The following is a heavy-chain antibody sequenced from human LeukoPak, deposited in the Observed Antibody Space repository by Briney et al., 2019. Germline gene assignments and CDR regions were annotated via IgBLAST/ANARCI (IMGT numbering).Heavy chain of an antibody. CDR1: GFFFRNYW. Sequence: GGSLRLSCVASGFFFRNYWMSWVRQAPGTGLEWVANINHDGGDKNYVDSAKGGFIISRDNAKSSLYLQMNSLRVEDTAVYYCTITGGPTVTAFDLWGQGILVTVSS. D-gene: IGHD4-17*01. J-gene: IGHJ4*02. CDR2: INHDGGDK. CDR3: TITGGPTVTAFDL. V-gene: IGHV3-7*02.